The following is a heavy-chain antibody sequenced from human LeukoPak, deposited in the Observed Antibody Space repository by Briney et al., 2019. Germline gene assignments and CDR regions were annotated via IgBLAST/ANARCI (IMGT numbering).Heavy chain of an antibody. CDR1: GFTFSSYS. J-gene: IGHJ1*01. CDR3: ARDAMIVVDPEYFQH. Sequence: GGSLRLSCAASGFTFSSYSMTWVRQAPGKGLEWVSYISSSSSTIYYADSVKGRFTISRDNAKNSLYLQMNSLRDEDTAVYYCARDAMIVVDPEYFQHWGQGTLVTVSS. D-gene: IGHD3-22*01. CDR2: ISSSSSTI. V-gene: IGHV3-48*02.